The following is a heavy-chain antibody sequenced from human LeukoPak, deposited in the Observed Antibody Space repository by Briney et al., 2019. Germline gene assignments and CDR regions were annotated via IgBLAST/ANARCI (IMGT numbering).Heavy chain of an antibody. V-gene: IGHV1-2*06. D-gene: IGHD3-22*01. J-gene: IGHJ4*02. CDR2: INPNSGGT. CDR3: ASEEGAYYYDSSGRSH. CDR1: GYTFTGYY. Sequence: GASVKVSCKASGYTFTGYYMHWVRQAPGQGLEWMGRINPNSGGTNYAQKFQGRVTMTRDTSISTAYMELSRLRSDDTAVYYCASEEGAYYYDSSGRSHWGQGTLVTVSS.